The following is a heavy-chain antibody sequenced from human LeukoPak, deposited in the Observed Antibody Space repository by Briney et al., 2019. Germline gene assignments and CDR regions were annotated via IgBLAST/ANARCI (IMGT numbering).Heavy chain of an antibody. CDR1: GFTFSVYG. J-gene: IGHJ4*02. Sequence: GVSLRLSCAASGFTFSVYGMSWVRQDPGKGLEWVSTIGGSGGTTYYADSVKGRFTISRDNSKNTLYLQMDGLRAEDTALYYCARKNGGAFDYWGQGTLVTVSS. D-gene: IGHD2-8*01. CDR3: ARKNGGAFDY. CDR2: IGGSGGTT. V-gene: IGHV3-23*01.